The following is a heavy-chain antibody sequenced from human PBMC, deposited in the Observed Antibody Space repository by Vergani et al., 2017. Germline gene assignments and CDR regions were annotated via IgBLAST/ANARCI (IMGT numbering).Heavy chain of an antibody. J-gene: IGHJ4*02. CDR3: ARDPPNYGSGSPKGGHY. CDR1: GGTFSSYA. CDR2: INTNTGNP. Sequence: QVQLVQSGAEVKKPGSSVKVSCKASGGTFSSYAISWVRQAPGQGLEWMGWINTNTGNPTYAQGFTGRFVFSLDTSVSTAYLQISSLKAEDTAVYYCARDPPNYGSGSPKGGHYWGQGTLVTVSS. V-gene: IGHV7-4-1*02. D-gene: IGHD3-10*01.